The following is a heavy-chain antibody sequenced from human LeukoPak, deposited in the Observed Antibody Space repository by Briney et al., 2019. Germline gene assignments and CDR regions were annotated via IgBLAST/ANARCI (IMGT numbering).Heavy chain of an antibody. D-gene: IGHD2-2*01. CDR2: ISSSSSYI. CDR1: GFTFSSYS. V-gene: IGHV3-21*01. CDR3: AKGCSSCYPAEYFQH. J-gene: IGHJ1*01. Sequence: GGSLRLSCAASGFTFSSYSMNWVRQAPGKGLEWVSSISSSSSYIYYADSVKGRFTISRDNSKNTLYLQMNSLRAEDTAVYYCAKGCSSCYPAEYFQHWGQGTLVTVSS.